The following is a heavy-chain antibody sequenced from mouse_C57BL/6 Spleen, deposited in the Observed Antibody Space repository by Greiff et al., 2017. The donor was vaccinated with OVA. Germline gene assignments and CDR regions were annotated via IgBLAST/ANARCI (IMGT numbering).Heavy chain of an antibody. Sequence: EVQLQQPGPELVMPGASVKISCKASGYTFTDYNMDWVKQSHGKSLEWIGDINPNNGGTIYNQKFKGKATLTVDKSSSTAYMELSSLTSEDTAVYYCAKGGSGDWYFDFWGTGTTVTVSA. J-gene: IGHJ1*03. CDR3: AKGGSGDWYFDF. CDR2: INPNNGGT. V-gene: IGHV1-18*01. D-gene: IGHD1-1*02. CDR1: GYTFTDYN.